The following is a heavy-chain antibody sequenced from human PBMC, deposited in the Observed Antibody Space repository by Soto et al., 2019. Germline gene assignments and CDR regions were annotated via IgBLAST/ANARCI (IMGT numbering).Heavy chain of an antibody. Sequence: EVQLVESGGGLVQPGGSLRLSCAASGFSFSSYWMSWVRQAPGKGLEWVANIKQDGSAQYYVESVEGRFTISRDNAKNSLYLQMDSLRAEDTAVYYCAPWGGTCNSSSCYGGYWGQGTLVTVSS. CDR2: IKQDGSAQ. J-gene: IGHJ4*02. V-gene: IGHV3-7*01. CDR3: APWGGTCNSSSCYGGY. D-gene: IGHD2-2*01. CDR1: GFSFSSYW.